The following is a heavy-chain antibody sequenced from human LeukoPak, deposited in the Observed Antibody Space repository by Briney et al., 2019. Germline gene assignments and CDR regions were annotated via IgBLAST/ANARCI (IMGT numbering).Heavy chain of an antibody. D-gene: IGHD4-17*01. Sequence: SETLSLTCTVSGGSISSGGYYWSWIRQHPGKGLEWIGYIYYSGSTYYNPSLKSRVTISVDTSKNQFSLKLSSVTAADTAVYYCARGVTTVMYNWFDPWGQGTLVTVSS. V-gene: IGHV4-31*03. J-gene: IGHJ5*02. CDR2: IYYSGST. CDR3: ARGVTTVMYNWFDP. CDR1: GGSISSGGYY.